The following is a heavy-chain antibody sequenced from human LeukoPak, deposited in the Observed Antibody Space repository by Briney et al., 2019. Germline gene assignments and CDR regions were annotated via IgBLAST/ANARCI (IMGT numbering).Heavy chain of an antibody. J-gene: IGHJ4*02. CDR2: MNPSGGST. D-gene: IGHD3-22*01. CDR1: GYTFTSCY. CDR3: ARGHYYDSSGYYYRRLNFDY. Sequence: GASVKVSCKASGYTFTSCYIHWVRQAPGQGLEWVGIMNPSGGSTSHAQKFQGRVTMTRDTSTSTVYMELSSLRSEDTAVYYCARGHYYDSSGYYYRRLNFDYWGQGTLLTVSS. V-gene: IGHV1-46*01.